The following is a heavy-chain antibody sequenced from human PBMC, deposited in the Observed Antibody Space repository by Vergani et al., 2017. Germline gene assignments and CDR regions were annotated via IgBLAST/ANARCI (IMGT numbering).Heavy chain of an antibody. D-gene: IGHD6-19*01. CDR1: GFTFSHYS. CDR2: IRYDGSNT. J-gene: IGHJ4*02. Sequence: VQMVESGGGLVKPGGSLRLSCVASGFTFSHYSMNWVRQAPGKGLEWVTFIRYDGSNTYYADSVKGRFTISRDNSKNTLFLQMNSLRPEDTAVYYCARDTVTGSRYFDYWGQGTTVTISS. CDR3: ARDTVTGSRYFDY. V-gene: IGHV3-30*02.